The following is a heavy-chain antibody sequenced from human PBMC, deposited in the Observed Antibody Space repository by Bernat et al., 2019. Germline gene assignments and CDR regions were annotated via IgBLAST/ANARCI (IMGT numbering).Heavy chain of an antibody. Sequence: EVQLVESGGGVVRPGGSLRLSCAASGFTFDDYGMSWVRQAPGKGLEWVSGINWNGGSTGYADSVKGRFTISRDNAKNSLYLQMNSLRAEDKALYYCCPSSGPLAPYGMDVWGQGTTVTVSS. CDR2: INWNGGST. V-gene: IGHV3-20*04. CDR3: CPSSGPLAPYGMDV. CDR1: GFTFDDYG. J-gene: IGHJ6*02. D-gene: IGHD6-19*01.